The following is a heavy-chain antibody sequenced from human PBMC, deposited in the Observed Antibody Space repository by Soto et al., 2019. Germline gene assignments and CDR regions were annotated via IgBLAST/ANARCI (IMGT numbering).Heavy chain of an antibody. V-gene: IGHV4-30-4*01. J-gene: IGHJ6*02. CDR1: GGSISSGDYY. Sequence: PSETLSLTCTVSGGSISSGDYYWSWIRQPPGKGLEWIGYIYYSGSTYYNPSLKSRVTISVDTSKNQFSLKLSSVTAADTAVYYCARVIGSGYGYYYYGMDVWGQGTTVTVSS. D-gene: IGHD3-22*01. CDR2: IYYSGST. CDR3: ARVIGSGYGYYYYGMDV.